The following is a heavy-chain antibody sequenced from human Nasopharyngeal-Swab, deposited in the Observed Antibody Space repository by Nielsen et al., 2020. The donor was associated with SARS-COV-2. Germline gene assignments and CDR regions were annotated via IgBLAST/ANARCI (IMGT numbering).Heavy chain of an antibody. CDR2: INPIFGTG. J-gene: IGHJ6*02. V-gene: IGHV1-69*01. Sequence: HVSCQGPEWMGGINPIFGTGNYAQKFQGGVTITADESTSTAYMELSSLRSEDTAVYYCALGATNYYYYRMDVWGQGTTVTVSS. D-gene: IGHD1-26*01. CDR3: ALGATNYYYYRMDV.